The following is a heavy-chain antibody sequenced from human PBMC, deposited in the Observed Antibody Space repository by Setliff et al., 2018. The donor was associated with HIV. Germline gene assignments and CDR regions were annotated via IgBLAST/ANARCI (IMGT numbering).Heavy chain of an antibody. J-gene: IGHJ3*01. Sequence: GASVKVSCKASGYTFTGYYMHWVRQAPGQGLEWMGWIKINSGGTKFTQKFQGRVTITADKSTTTTYMELSSLRSDDTAIYYCARDFHVLGYCSADSCPYDASDVWGQGTMVTVSS. CDR1: GYTFTGYY. D-gene: IGHD2-15*01. CDR2: IKINSGGT. V-gene: IGHV1-2*02. CDR3: ARDFHVLGYCSADSCPYDASDV.